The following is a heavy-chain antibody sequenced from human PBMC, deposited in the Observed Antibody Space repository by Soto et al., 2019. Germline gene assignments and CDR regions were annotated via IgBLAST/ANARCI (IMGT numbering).Heavy chain of an antibody. D-gene: IGHD3-16*01. V-gene: IGHV2-5*02. CDR3: AHRRRPGGGGWFDP. CDR1: GFSLSTSGVG. Sequence: QITLKESGPTLVKPTQTLTLTCTFSGFSLSTSGVGVGWIRQPPGKALEWLALIYWDDDKRYSPSLKSRLTITKDTSKNQVVLTMTHMDPVDTATYYCAHRRRPGGGGWFDPWGQGTLVTVSS. CDR2: IYWDDDK. J-gene: IGHJ5*02.